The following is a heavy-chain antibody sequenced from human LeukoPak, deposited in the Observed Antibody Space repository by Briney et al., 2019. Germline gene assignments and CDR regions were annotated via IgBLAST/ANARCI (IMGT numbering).Heavy chain of an antibody. CDR3: ARATSLSHWFDP. V-gene: IGHV1-18*01. D-gene: IGHD1-1*01. J-gene: IGHJ5*02. CDR1: GYTFTSYG. Sequence: ASVKVSCKASGYTFTSYGISWVRQAPGQGLGWMGWISAYNGNTNYAQKLQGRVTMTTDTSTSTAYMELRSLRPDDTAVYYCARATSLSHWFDPWGQGTLVTVSS. CDR2: ISAYNGNT.